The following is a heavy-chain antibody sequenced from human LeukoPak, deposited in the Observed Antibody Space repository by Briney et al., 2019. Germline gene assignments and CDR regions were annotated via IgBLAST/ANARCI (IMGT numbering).Heavy chain of an antibody. V-gene: IGHV3-30*02. CDR2: IRYDGSNK. CDR1: GFTFSSYG. J-gene: IGHJ4*02. Sequence: GGSLRLSCAASGFTFSSYGMHWVRQAPGKGLEWVAFIRYDGSNKYHADSVRGRFTISRDNSKNTLYLQMNSLRSEDTAVYYCAKDPGGSYSHFDYRGQGTLVTVSS. CDR3: AKDPGGSYSHFDY. D-gene: IGHD1-26*01.